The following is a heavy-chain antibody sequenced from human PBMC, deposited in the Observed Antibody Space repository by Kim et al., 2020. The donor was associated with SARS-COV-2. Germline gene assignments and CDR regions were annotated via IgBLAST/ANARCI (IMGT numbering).Heavy chain of an antibody. Sequence: GGSLRLSCAASGFTFSDYYMSWIRQAPGKGLEWVSYISSSGSTIYYADSVKGRFTISRDNAKNSLYLQMNSLRAEDTAVYYCARVGPLGQWPTTGFDYWGQGTLVTVSS. CDR2: ISSSGSTI. D-gene: IGHD6-19*01. J-gene: IGHJ4*02. CDR3: ARVGPLGQWPTTGFDY. CDR1: GFTFSDYY. V-gene: IGHV3-11*01.